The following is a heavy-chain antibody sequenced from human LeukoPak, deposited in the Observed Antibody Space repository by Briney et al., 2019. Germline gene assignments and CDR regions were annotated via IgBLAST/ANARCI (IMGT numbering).Heavy chain of an antibody. Sequence: GGSLRLSCAASGFTFSSYWMSWVRQAPGKGLEWVSAISGSGGSTYYADSVKGRFTISRDNSKNTLYLQMNSLRAEDTAVYYCAKVFCSSTSCPRPYYYYGMDVWGQGATVTVSS. CDR1: GFTFSSYW. CDR3: AKVFCSSTSCPRPYYYYGMDV. J-gene: IGHJ6*02. D-gene: IGHD2-2*01. V-gene: IGHV3-23*01. CDR2: ISGSGGST.